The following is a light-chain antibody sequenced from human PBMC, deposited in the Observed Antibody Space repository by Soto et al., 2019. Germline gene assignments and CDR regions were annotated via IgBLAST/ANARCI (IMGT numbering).Light chain of an antibody. V-gene: IGKV1-39*01. CDR1: QSISSY. CDR2: AAS. CDR3: LQSYSTHLT. J-gene: IGKJ1*01. Sequence: DIQMTQSPSSLSASVGDRVTITCRASQSISSYFNWYQQKPGKAPKLLIYAASSLQSGVPSRFSSSGSGTEFNPTISSLQPEDFATYYCLQSYSTHLTVGQGTTVDIK.